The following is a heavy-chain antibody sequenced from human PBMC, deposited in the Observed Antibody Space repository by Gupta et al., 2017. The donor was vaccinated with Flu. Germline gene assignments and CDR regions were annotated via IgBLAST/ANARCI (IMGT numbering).Heavy chain of an antibody. CDR1: GFSLTNARMG. V-gene: IGHV2-26*01. J-gene: IGHJ5*02. CDR2: IFANDEK. Sequence: QVTLKESGPVLVRPTETLTLPCSASGFSLTNARMGVSWIRQPPGKALQWLAHIFANDEKTYSTSLKSRLTISKDTSRSQVVLTMTNMDPVDTATYYCARIQTSQLWFGDGWFDPWGQGILVTVSS. D-gene: IGHD3-10*01. CDR3: ARIQTSQLWFGDGWFDP.